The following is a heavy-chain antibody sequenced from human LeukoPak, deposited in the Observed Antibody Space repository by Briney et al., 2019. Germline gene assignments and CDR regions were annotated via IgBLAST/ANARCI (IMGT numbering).Heavy chain of an antibody. D-gene: IGHD5-24*01. Sequence: GESLKISCKGAGYSFTTYWISWVRQMPGKGMEWIGRIDPTDSYIDYSPSFQGHVTISADKSVSTAYLQWSSLKASDTAMYFCTTRRRDGYRFDYWGQGTLVTVSS. V-gene: IGHV5-10-1*01. CDR2: IDPTDSYI. CDR1: GYSFTTYW. J-gene: IGHJ4*02. CDR3: TTRRRDGYRFDY.